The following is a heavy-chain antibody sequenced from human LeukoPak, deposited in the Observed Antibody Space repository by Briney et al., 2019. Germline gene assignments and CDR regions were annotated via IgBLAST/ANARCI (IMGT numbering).Heavy chain of an antibody. CDR1: GGSISSSSYY. CDR3: ARGEAAGSDSWFDP. V-gene: IGHV4-39*01. D-gene: IGHD6-13*01. Sequence: SETLSLSCTVSGGSISSSSYYWGWIRQPPGKGLEWIGSIYYSGSTYYNPSLKSRVTISVDTSKNQFSLKLSSVTAADTAVYYCARGEAAGSDSWFDPWGQGTLVTVSS. CDR2: IYYSGST. J-gene: IGHJ5*02.